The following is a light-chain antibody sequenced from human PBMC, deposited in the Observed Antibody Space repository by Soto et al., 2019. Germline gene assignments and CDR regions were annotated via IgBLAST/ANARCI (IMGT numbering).Light chain of an antibody. CDR3: ALFMGNGISV. V-gene: IGLV8-61*01. Sequence: QAVVTQESSFSVSPGGTVTLTCGLISGSVSTANNPNWYQQTPGQAPRTLIYSTSTRSSGVPDRFSGSILGNKAALAFAGAQADDESDYYCALFMGNGISVFGTGTELTVL. CDR1: SGSVSTANN. CDR2: STS. J-gene: IGLJ1*01.